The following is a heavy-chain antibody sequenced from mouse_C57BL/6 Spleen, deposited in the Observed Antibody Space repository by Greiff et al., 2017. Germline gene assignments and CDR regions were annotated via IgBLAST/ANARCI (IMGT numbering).Heavy chain of an antibody. Sequence: QVQLQQPGAELVKPGASVKLSCTASGYTFTSYWMHWVKQRPGQGLEWIGMIHPNSGSTNYNEKFKSKTTLTVDKSSSTAYMQISSLTSEDSTVYYCLYGNPPFDYWGQGTTLTVSS. CDR1: GYTFTSYW. CDR2: IHPNSGST. D-gene: IGHD2-10*02. V-gene: IGHV1-64*01. J-gene: IGHJ2*01. CDR3: LYGNPPFDY.